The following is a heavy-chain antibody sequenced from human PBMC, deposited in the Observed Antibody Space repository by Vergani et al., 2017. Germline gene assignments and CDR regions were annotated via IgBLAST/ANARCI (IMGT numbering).Heavy chain of an antibody. D-gene: IGHD3-9*01. Sequence: QVQLVQSGAEVKKPGASVKVSCKASGYTFTGYYMHWVRQAPGQGLEWMGWINPNSGGTNYAQKFQGRVTMTRDTSISPAYMELSRLRSDDTAVYYCARVPLLRYVDWSTPCGFDYWGQGTLVTVSS. CDR2: INPNSGGT. J-gene: IGHJ4*02. V-gene: IGHV1-2*02. CDR1: GYTFTGYY. CDR3: ARVPLLRYVDWSTPCGFDY.